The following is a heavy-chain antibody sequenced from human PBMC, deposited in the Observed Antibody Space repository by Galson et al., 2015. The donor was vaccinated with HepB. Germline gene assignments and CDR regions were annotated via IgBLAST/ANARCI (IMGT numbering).Heavy chain of an antibody. CDR3: ARGMPSYGGYDY. CDR1: GFSFGDHA. CDR2: IYSGDIT. J-gene: IGHJ4*02. V-gene: IGHV3-66*02. D-gene: IGHD4-23*01. Sequence: SLRLSCAVSGFSFGDHAMSWVRQAPGKGLEWVSVIYSGDITDYADSVKGRFSISRDNSENTVYLQMNSLRTEDTAVYYCARGMPSYGGYDYWGQGTLVTVSS.